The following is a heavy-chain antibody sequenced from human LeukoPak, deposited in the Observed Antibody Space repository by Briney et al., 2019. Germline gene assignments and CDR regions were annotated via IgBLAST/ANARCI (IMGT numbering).Heavy chain of an antibody. CDR3: ARDSGSYLYYFDY. J-gene: IGHJ4*02. CDR2: IIPSDGFT. V-gene: IGHV1-46*01. Sequence: ASVKVSCKASGYTFTGYYMHWVRQAPGQGLEWMGMIIPSDGFTSYAQKFQGRVTMTRDMSTSTVYMELSSLRSDDTAVYYCARDSGSYLYYFDYWGQGTLVTVSS. D-gene: IGHD1-26*01. CDR1: GYTFTGYY.